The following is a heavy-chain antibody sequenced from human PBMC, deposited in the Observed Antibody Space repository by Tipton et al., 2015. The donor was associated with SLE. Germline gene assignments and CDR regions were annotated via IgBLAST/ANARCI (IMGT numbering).Heavy chain of an antibody. V-gene: IGHV4-34*01. CDR2: INHSGST. CDR1: GGSISSYY. J-gene: IGHJ4*02. D-gene: IGHD6-13*01. Sequence: TLSLTCTVSGGSISSYYWSWIRQPPGKGLEWIGEINHSGSTNYNPSLKSRVTISVDTSKNQFSLKLSSVTAADTAVYYCARVVTVAAGTDYFDYWGQGTLVTVSS. CDR3: ARVVTVAAGTDYFDY.